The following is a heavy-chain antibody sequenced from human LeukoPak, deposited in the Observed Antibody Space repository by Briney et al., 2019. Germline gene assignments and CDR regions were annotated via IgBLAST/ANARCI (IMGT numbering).Heavy chain of an antibody. J-gene: IGHJ5*02. Sequence: ASVKVSCKASGYTFTSYDINWVRQATGQGLEWMGWMNPNSGNTGYAQKFQGRVTMTRDMSTSTVYMELSSLRSEDTAVYYCARGSTYCSGGSCYRKNGDNSWFDPWGQGTLVTVSS. CDR2: MNPNSGNT. CDR1: GYTFTSYD. D-gene: IGHD2-15*01. CDR3: ARGSTYCSGGSCYRKNGDNSWFDP. V-gene: IGHV1-8*02.